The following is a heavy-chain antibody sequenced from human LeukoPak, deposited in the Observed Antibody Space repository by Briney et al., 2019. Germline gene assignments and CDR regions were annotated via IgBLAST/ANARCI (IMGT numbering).Heavy chain of an antibody. J-gene: IGHJ4*02. CDR1: GGSISSGSYY. D-gene: IGHD2-8*01. CDR2: IYTTGST. V-gene: IGHV4-61*02. Sequence: SQTLSLTCNVSGGSISSGSYYWSWIRQPAGKGLEWIGRIYTTGSTNYNPSLKSRVTVSVDTSKNQFSLQLTSVTAADTAVYYCARAEWAFDYWGQGTLVTVSS. CDR3: ARAEWAFDY.